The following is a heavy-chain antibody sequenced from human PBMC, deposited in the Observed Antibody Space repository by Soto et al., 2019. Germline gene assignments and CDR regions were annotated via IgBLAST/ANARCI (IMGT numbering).Heavy chain of an antibody. D-gene: IGHD6-25*01. CDR2: IKSHTDGGTT. V-gene: IGHV3-15*07. CDR1: GLTFTNAW. J-gene: IGHJ4*02. CDR3: ATAPGYWASAPLDY. Sequence: VHLVESGGGLVKPGGSLRLSCTVSGLTFTNAWMTWVRQAPGKGLEWVARIKSHTDGGTTDYAAPLQGRFTISRDDSRNPLFLQMNSLKTEDTAVYFCATAPGYWASAPLDYWGQGTLVTVSS.